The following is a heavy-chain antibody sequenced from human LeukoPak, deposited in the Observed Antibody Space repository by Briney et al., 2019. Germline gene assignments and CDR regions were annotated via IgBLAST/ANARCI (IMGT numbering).Heavy chain of an antibody. D-gene: IGHD1-1*01. CDR3: ARYNSGTIDY. J-gene: IGHJ4*02. V-gene: IGHV3-33*01. Sequence: PGGSLRLSFAAPGFTFRTNGMNGFRQAPGKGLEWVAIIWFDGSKNNYADSVKGRFAISRDNSKNTVFLQLDSLRAEDTAVYYCARYNSGTIDYWGQGTPVTVSS. CDR1: GFTFRTNG. CDR2: IWFDGSKN.